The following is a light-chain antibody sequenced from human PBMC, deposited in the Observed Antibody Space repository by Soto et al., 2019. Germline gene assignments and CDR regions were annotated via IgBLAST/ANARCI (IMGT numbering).Light chain of an antibody. Sequence: EVVLTQSPATLSVSPGERATLSCRASQTVGSNLAWYQHKPGQAPRLLISGASTRATGVPARFGGSGSGTEFALTITGLQSEDFTVYFCQQYNNRPQTLGQGTKVDIK. CDR1: QTVGSN. CDR3: QQYNNRPQT. J-gene: IGKJ1*01. CDR2: GAS. V-gene: IGKV3-15*01.